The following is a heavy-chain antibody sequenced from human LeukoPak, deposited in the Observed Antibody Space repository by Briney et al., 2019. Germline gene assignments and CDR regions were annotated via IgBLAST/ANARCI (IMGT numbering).Heavy chain of an antibody. V-gene: IGHV3-21*01. D-gene: IGHD3-9*01. CDR2: ISSSSSYI. CDR1: GFTFSSYS. CDR3: ARVRYDILTGYYNPRRLDAFDI. Sequence: GGSLRLSCAASGFTFSSYSMNWVRQAPGKGLEWVSSISSSSSYIYYADSVKGRFTISRDNAKNSLYLQMNSLRAEDTAVYYCARVRYDILTGYYNPRRLDAFDIWGQGAMVTVSS. J-gene: IGHJ3*02.